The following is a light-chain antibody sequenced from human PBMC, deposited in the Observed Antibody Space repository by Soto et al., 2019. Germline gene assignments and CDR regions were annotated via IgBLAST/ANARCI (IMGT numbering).Light chain of an antibody. CDR3: NSYTNSDTVI. Sequence: QSALTQAASVSGSPGQSITISCTGTSSDIGAYHYVSWYQRRPGKAPKVLIYAVNNRPSGISDRFSGSKSGNTASLTISGLQAEDEAVYYCNSYTNSDTVIFGGGTKLTVL. V-gene: IGLV2-14*01. J-gene: IGLJ2*01. CDR2: AVN. CDR1: SSDIGAYHY.